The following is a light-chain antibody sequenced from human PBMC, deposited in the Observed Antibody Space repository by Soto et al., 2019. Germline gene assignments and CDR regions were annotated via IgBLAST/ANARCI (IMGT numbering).Light chain of an antibody. J-gene: IGKJ4*01. Sequence: EIVMTQSPATLSVSPGERATLSCRASQSVSSNLAWYQQKPGQAPRLLIYGASNKATGIPARFSGSGSGTDFAVTISSLQSEDFGVYYCQQYNNWPPLTFGGGTKVEIK. CDR1: QSVSSN. V-gene: IGKV3-15*01. CDR2: GAS. CDR3: QQYNNWPPLT.